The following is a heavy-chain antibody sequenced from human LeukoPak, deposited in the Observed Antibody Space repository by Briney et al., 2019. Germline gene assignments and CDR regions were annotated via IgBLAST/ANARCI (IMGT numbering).Heavy chain of an antibody. Sequence: ASVKVSCKASGGTFNSYAISWVRQAPGQGLEWMGGIIPIFGTTNYARKFRGRVTLTADKSTRTAYMELRSLRSDDTAVYYCARSSHRDGDTFDYWGQGTLVTVSS. D-gene: IGHD3-10*01. J-gene: IGHJ4*02. CDR3: ARSSHRDGDTFDY. CDR1: GGTFNSYA. V-gene: IGHV1-69*06. CDR2: IIPIFGTT.